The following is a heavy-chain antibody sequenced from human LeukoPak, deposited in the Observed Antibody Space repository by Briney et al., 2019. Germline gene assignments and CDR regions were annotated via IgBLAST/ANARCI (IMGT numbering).Heavy chain of an antibody. D-gene: IGHD4-17*01. CDR2: IYTSGST. Sequence: PSETLSLTCTVSGGSISSNSYYWSWIRQPAGKGLEWIGRIYTSGSTNYNPSLKSRVTISVETSKNQFSLKLTSVTAADTAVYYCARRTTVRAFDILGQGTMVTVSS. V-gene: IGHV4-61*02. CDR1: GGSISSNSYY. CDR3: ARRTTVRAFDI. J-gene: IGHJ3*02.